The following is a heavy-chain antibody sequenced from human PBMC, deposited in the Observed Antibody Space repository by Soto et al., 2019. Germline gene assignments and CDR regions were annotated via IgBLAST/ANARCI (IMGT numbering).Heavy chain of an antibody. V-gene: IGHV1-58*01. Sequence: QMQLVQSGPEVKKPGTSVKVSCKASGFTFTSSAVQWVRQARGQRLEWIGWIVVGSGNTNYAQKFQERVTIARDMSTSTAYMELSRLSTENTAVYYCAPDPLRRYYYYGMDVWGQGTTVTVSS. J-gene: IGHJ6*02. CDR2: IVVGSGNT. CDR1: GFTFTSSA. CDR3: APDPLRRYYYYGMDV. D-gene: IGHD4-17*01.